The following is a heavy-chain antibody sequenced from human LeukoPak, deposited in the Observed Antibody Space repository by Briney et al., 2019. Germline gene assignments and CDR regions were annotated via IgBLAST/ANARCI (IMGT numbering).Heavy chain of an antibody. Sequence: PGASVKVSCKAFGYTFTGYWMHWVRQAPGQGLEWMGWINPNSGGTNYAQKFQGRVTMTRDTSISTAYMELSRLRSDDTAVYYCARDYYYDSSGYYPSGYWGQGTLVTVSS. J-gene: IGHJ4*02. CDR1: GYTFTGYW. CDR2: INPNSGGT. CDR3: ARDYYYDSSGYYPSGY. V-gene: IGHV1-2*02. D-gene: IGHD3-22*01.